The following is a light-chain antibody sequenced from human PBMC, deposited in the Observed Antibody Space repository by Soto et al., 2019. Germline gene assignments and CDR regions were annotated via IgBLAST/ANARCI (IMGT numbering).Light chain of an antibody. CDR1: QSVLSSSNNKNY. CDR2: WAS. Sequence: DFVMTQSPDSLAVSLGERATINCKASQSVLSSSNNKNYLAWYQQKPGQPPKLLIYWASTRESGVPDRFSGSGSWTDFTLTIISLQAEEGGGYYCKQYFGTRLSFGQGTKVDIK. CDR3: KQYFGTRLS. J-gene: IGKJ1*01. V-gene: IGKV4-1*01.